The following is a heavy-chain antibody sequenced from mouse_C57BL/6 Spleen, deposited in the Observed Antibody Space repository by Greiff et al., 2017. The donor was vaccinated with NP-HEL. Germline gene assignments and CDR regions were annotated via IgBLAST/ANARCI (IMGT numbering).Heavy chain of an antibody. V-gene: IGHV1-50*01. CDR2: IDPSDSYT. J-gene: IGHJ4*01. Sequence: QVQLQQPGAELVKPGASVKLSCKASGYTFTSYWMQWVKQRPGQGLEWIGEIDPSDSYTNYNQKFKGKATLTVDTSSSTAYMQLSSLTSEDSAVYYCARPVVAGDMDYWGQGTSVTVSS. CDR3: ARPVVAGDMDY. CDR1: GYTFTSYW. D-gene: IGHD1-1*01.